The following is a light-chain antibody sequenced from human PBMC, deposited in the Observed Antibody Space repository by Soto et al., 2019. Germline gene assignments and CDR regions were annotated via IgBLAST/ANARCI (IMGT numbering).Light chain of an antibody. Sequence: QSALTQPASVSGSPGQSITISCTGTSSDIGAYNSVSWYQHHPGKAPKMMIYDVRNRPSGVSNRFSGSKSGNTASLTISGLQAEDEADYYCRSATTSSTRVFGGGTKLTVL. CDR1: SSDIGAYNS. CDR3: RSATTSSTRV. J-gene: IGLJ2*01. V-gene: IGLV2-14*03. CDR2: DVR.